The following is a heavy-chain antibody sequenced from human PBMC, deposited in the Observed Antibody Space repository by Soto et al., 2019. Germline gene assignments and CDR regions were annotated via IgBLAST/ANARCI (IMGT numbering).Heavy chain of an antibody. Sequence: GSLRLSCAASGFTFSSYAMTWVRQAPGKGLEWVSGISGSGATTSYADSVKGRFTVSRDNSKNTLYLQMNSLRVEDTAVYYCVKLRYFDWSSYNWFEYWGQGTPVTVSS. CDR2: ISGSGATT. V-gene: IGHV3-23*01. J-gene: IGHJ5*01. CDR1: GFTFSSYA. CDR3: VKLRYFDWSSYNWFEY. D-gene: IGHD3-9*01.